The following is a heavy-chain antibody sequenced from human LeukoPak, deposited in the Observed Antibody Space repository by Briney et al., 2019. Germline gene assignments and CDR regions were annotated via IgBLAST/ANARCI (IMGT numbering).Heavy chain of an antibody. CDR1: GGSISSYY. CDR3: ARENRVITFGGVIVWRYFDY. CDR2: IYTSGST. V-gene: IGHV4-4*07. J-gene: IGHJ4*02. D-gene: IGHD3-16*02. Sequence: SETLSLTCTVSGGSISSYYWSWIRQPAGKGLEWIGRIYTSGSTNYNPSLKSRVTMSVDTSKNQFSLKLSSVTAADTAVYYCARENRVITFGGVIVWRYFDYWGQGTLVTVSS.